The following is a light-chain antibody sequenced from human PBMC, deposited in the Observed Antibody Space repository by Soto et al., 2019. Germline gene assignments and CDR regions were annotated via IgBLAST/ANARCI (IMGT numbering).Light chain of an antibody. Sequence: IQMTQSPSSLSASVGDRVTITCQASQDISDYLNWYQQRPGKAPKLLIYDASNLEAGVPSRFTGSGFGTHFTLSISSLQPEDFATYFCQHYDNVPTFTSGPGTKVDI. CDR1: QDISDY. CDR2: DAS. J-gene: IGKJ3*01. V-gene: IGKV1-33*01. CDR3: QHYDNVPTFT.